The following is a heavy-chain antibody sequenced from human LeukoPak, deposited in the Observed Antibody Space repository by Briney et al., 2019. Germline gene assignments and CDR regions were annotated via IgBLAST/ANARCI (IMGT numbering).Heavy chain of an antibody. CDR3: ARDRGYFDWLSDLYYFDY. J-gene: IGHJ4*02. Sequence: SETLSLTCAVYGGSFSGYYWSWIRQPPGKGLEWIGEINHSGSTNYNPSLKSRVTISVDTSKNQFSLKLSSVTAADTAVYYCARDRGYFDWLSDLYYFDYWGQGTLVTVSS. D-gene: IGHD3-9*01. CDR1: GGSFSGYY. V-gene: IGHV4-34*01. CDR2: INHSGST.